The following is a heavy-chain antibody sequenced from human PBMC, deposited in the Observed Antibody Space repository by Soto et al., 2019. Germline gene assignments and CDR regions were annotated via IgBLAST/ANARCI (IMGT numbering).Heavy chain of an antibody. V-gene: IGHV4-39*01. CDR1: GVSISGSRYY. J-gene: IGHJ6*02. CDR3: ARGGIPPSGYGIAYAMDV. CDR2: IYYSGST. Sequence: SETLSLTCTVSGVSISGSRYYWGWIRQPPGRGLEWIGNIYYSGSTYYTPALRSRVTLSVDTSKNQFSLNLNSVTAADTAVYYCARGGIPPSGYGIAYAMDVWGQGTTVTVSS. D-gene: IGHD1-26*01.